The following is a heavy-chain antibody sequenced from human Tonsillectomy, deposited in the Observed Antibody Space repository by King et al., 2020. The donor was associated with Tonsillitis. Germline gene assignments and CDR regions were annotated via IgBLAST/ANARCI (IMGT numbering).Heavy chain of an antibody. D-gene: IGHD2-15*01. Sequence: QLHESGPGLVKPSQTLSLTCTVSGGSICRGGYYWNSIRQRPGKGLEWIGYIPYTVNTYYNPSLKNRVTVSADTSKNQFSPKERSVTAADTAVYYCAGSGATFDYWGQGTLVTVSS. CDR3: AGSGATFDY. J-gene: IGHJ4*02. V-gene: IGHV4-31*03. CDR1: GGSICRGGYY. CDR2: IPYTVNT.